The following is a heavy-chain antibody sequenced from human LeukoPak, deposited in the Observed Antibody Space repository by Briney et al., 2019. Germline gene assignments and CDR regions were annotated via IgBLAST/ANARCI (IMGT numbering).Heavy chain of an antibody. Sequence: GGSLRLSCAASGFTFDDYGMSWVSQAPGKGLEWVSGINWNGGSTGYADSVKGRFTISRDNAKNSLYLQMNSLRAEDTALYYCARAQYCSGGSCYFDYWGQGTLVTVSS. D-gene: IGHD2-15*01. J-gene: IGHJ4*02. CDR3: ARAQYCSGGSCYFDY. V-gene: IGHV3-20*04. CDR2: INWNGGST. CDR1: GFTFDDYG.